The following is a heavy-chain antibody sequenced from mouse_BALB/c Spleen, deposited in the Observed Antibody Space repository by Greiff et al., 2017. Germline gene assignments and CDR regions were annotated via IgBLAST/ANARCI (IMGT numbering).Heavy chain of an antibody. J-gene: IGHJ3*01. D-gene: IGHD2-1*01. CDR2: ISSGGSYT. CDR3: ARDGNYAY. V-gene: IGHV5-9-4*01. Sequence: EVKLMESGGGLVKPGGSLKLSCAASGFTFSSYAMSWVRQSPEKRLEWVAEISSGGSYTYYPDTVTGRFTISRDNAKNTLYLEMSSLRSEDTAMYYCARDGNYAYWGQGTLVTVSA. CDR1: GFTFSSYA.